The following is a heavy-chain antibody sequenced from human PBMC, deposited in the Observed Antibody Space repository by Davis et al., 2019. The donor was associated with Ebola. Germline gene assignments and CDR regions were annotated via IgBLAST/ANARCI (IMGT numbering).Heavy chain of an antibody. CDR2: ISSSSSTI. D-gene: IGHD5-18*01. CDR3: ARGQNTAMVYYFDY. J-gene: IGHJ4*02. V-gene: IGHV3-48*02. Sequence: PGGSLRLSCAASGFTFSSYSMNWVRQAPGKGLEWVSYISSSSSTIYYADSVKGRFTISRDNAKNSLYLQMNSLRDEDTAVYYCARGQNTAMVYYFDYWGQGTLVTVSS. CDR1: GFTFSSYS.